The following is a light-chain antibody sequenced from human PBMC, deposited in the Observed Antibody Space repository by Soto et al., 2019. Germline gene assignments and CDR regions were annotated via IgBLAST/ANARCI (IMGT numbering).Light chain of an antibody. Sequence: EIVLTQSPATLSSSPGETAALPCRASQYVGTRLAWYQHKPGQAPRLLIYYTSNRATGIPARFSGSGSWTDFTLTINSLPPEDFAIYYGHQRQSWPRTFGQGTKGDIK. V-gene: IGKV3-11*01. CDR3: HQRQSWPRT. J-gene: IGKJ1*01. CDR1: QYVGTR. CDR2: YTS.